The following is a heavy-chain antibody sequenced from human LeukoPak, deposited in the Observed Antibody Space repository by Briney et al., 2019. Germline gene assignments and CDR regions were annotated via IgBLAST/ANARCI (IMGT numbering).Heavy chain of an antibody. CDR1: GFTFSSYW. V-gene: IGHV3-74*01. CDR2: INSDGSST. D-gene: IGHD3-10*01. Sequence: GGSLRLSCAASGFTFSSYWMHWVRHAPGKGLVWVSRINSDGSSTSYADSVKGRFTISRDNAKNTLYLQMNSLRAEDTAVYYCARAVRDMVRGVLAFYFDYWGQGTLVTVSS. CDR3: ARAVRDMVRGVLAFYFDY. J-gene: IGHJ4*02.